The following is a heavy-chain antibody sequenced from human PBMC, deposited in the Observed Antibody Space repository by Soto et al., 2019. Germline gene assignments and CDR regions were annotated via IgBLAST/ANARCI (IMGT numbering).Heavy chain of an antibody. Sequence: QVQLVESGGGVVQPGGSLRLSCSGSGFTFNTHSIHWVRQVPGKGLEWVAVISYDERTKFYADSVKGRFTISRDNSENSVYLQMNFPRPDDTAVYYCAKEWQYYSSSGLWYFDLWGCGALVTVSS. CDR2: ISYDERTK. V-gene: IGHV3-30-3*02. J-gene: IGHJ2*01. CDR3: AKEWQYYSSSGLWYFDL. CDR1: GFTFNTHS. D-gene: IGHD6-6*01.